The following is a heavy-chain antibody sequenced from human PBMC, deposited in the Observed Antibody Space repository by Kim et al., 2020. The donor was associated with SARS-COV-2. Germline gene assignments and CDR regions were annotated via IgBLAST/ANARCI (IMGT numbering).Heavy chain of an antibody. CDR3: ARHGNGMDV. J-gene: IGHJ6*02. Sequence: GSTTHSQHFQGRSIITRDTSASTGYMELTSLTSEDTAVYYCARHGNGMDVWGQGTTVTVSS. V-gene: IGHV1-3*01. CDR2: GST. D-gene: IGHD2-15*01.